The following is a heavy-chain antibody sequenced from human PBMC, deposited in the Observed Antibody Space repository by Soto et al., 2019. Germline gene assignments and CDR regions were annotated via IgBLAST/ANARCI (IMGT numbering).Heavy chain of an antibody. Sequence: GGSLRLSCAASGFTFSSYAMHWVRQAPGKGLEWVAVISYDGSNKYYADSVKGRFTISRDNSKNTLYLQMNSLRAEDTAVYYCARDRSSSDGGHGGMDVWGQGTTVTVSS. CDR1: GFTFSSYA. J-gene: IGHJ6*02. CDR3: ARDRSSSDGGHGGMDV. D-gene: IGHD6-13*01. CDR2: ISYDGSNK. V-gene: IGHV3-30-3*01.